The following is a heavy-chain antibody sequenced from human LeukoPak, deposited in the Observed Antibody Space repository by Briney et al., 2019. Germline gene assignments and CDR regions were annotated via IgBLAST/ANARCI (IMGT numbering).Heavy chain of an antibody. D-gene: IGHD3-10*01. CDR2: IYSGGST. CDR3: ARDRYYYGSGSYSPTFDY. CDR1: GFTVSSNY. Sequence: GGSLRLSCAASGFTVSSNYMSWDRQAPGKGLEWVSVIYSGGSTYYADSVKGRFTISRDNSKNTLYLQMNSLRAEDTAVYYCARDRYYYGSGSYSPTFDYWGQGTLVTVSS. J-gene: IGHJ4*02. V-gene: IGHV3-53*01.